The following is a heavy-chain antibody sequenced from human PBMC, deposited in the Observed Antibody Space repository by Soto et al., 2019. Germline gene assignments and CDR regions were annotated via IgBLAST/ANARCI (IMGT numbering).Heavy chain of an antibody. Sequence: EMQLLESGGGLVQPGGSLRLSCVVSGFSFSTYGMNWVRQAPGKGLEWVSSITSGSDYIYYADSLKGRFTISRDNAKNSLYLQMNSLRAEDTAVYYCARIDGYTYPNDYWGQGTLVTVSS. CDR2: ITSGSDYI. CDR1: GFSFSTYG. J-gene: IGHJ4*02. V-gene: IGHV3-21*01. D-gene: IGHD5-12*01. CDR3: ARIDGYTYPNDY.